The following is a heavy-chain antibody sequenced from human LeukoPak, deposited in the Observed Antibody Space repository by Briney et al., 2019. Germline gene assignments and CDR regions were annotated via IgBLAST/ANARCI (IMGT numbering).Heavy chain of an antibody. CDR2: IYYSGST. D-gene: IGHD7-27*01. V-gene: IGHV4-59*01. CDR3: AKGVWAPRFDS. Sequence: SETLSLTCTVSGGSISSYYWSWIRQPPGKGLEWIGYIYYSGSTNYNPSLKSRVTISVDTSKNQFSLKLSSVTAADTAVYYCAKGVWAPRFDSWGQGTLVTVSS. CDR1: GGSISSYY. J-gene: IGHJ5*01.